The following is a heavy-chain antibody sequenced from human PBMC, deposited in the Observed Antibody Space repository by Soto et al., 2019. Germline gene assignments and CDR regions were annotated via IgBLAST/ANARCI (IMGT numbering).Heavy chain of an antibody. CDR1: GYTFTGYY. D-gene: IGHD6-13*01. CDR3: ARAGRIAAAGTWGVGRAKHYYYMDV. CDR2: INPNSGGT. V-gene: IGHV1-2*04. J-gene: IGHJ6*03. Sequence: ASVKVSCKASGYTFTGYYMHWVRQAPGQGLEWMGWINPNSGGTNYAQKFQGWVTMTRDTSISTAYMELSRLRSDDTAVYYCARAGRIAAAGTWGVGRAKHYYYMDVWGKGTTVTVSS.